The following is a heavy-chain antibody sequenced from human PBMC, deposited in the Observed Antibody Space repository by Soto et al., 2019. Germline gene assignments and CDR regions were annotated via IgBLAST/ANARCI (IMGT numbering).Heavy chain of an antibody. CDR2: IIPITGIA. CDR3: ATVFPGYCSSTSCYVWFDP. J-gene: IGHJ5*02. D-gene: IGHD2-2*01. CDR1: GGTFSSYA. V-gene: IGHV1-69*04. Sequence: SVKVSCKASGGTFSSYAISWVRQAPGQGPEWMGRIIPITGIAYYAQKFQGRVTITADKSTSTAYMEVTSLRSEDTAVYYCATVFPGYCSSTSCYVWFDPWGQG.